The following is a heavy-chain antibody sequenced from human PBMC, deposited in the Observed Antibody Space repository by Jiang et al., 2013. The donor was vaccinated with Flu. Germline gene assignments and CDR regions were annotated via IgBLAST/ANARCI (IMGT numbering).Heavy chain of an antibody. CDR2: IYSSGST. J-gene: IGHJ3*02. CDR3: ARGGYYDNRNAFDI. Sequence: LSLTCAVSGGSINRYYWGWIRQPAGKGLEWIGRIYSSGSTNYNPSLKSRVTMSEDTSKNQFSLKLSSVTAADTAVYYCARGGYYDNRNAFDIWGQGTMVTVSS. D-gene: IGHD3-22*01. CDR1: GGSINRYY. V-gene: IGHV4-4*07.